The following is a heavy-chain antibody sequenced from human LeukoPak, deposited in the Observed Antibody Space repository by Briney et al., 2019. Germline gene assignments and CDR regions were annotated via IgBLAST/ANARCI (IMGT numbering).Heavy chain of an antibody. Sequence: GGSLRLSCAASGFTFSSYAMSRVRQAPGEGLEWVSAISGSGGSTYYADSVKGRFTISRDNSKNTLYLQMNSLRAEDTAVYYCAKVQGATTPTNYFDYWGQGTLVTVSS. CDR2: ISGSGGST. D-gene: IGHD1-26*01. J-gene: IGHJ4*02. CDR3: AKVQGATTPTNYFDY. CDR1: GFTFSSYA. V-gene: IGHV3-23*01.